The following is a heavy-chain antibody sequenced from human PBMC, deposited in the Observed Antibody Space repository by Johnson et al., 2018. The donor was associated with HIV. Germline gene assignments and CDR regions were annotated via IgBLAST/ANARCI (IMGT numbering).Heavy chain of an antibody. D-gene: IGHD6-6*01. CDR2: ISSSCSSI. Sequence: EVQVLESGGGVVQPGRSLRLSCAASGFTFSSYGMHWIRQAPGKGLEWVSYISSSCSSIFYADSVKGRFTISRDNAKNSLYLQMNSLRAEDTAVYYCAKGRARTAARQPRGDAFDIWGQGTMVTVSS. J-gene: IGHJ3*02. CDR3: AKGRARTAARQPRGDAFDI. CDR1: GFTFSSYG. V-gene: IGHV3-48*04.